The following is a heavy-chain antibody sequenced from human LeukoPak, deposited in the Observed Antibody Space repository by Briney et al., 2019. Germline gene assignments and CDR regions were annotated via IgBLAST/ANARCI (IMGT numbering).Heavy chain of an antibody. CDR1: GGSFSGYY. J-gene: IGHJ5*02. D-gene: IGHD2-2*01. CDR2: INHSGST. Sequence: SETLSLTCAVYGGSFSGYYWSWIRQPPGNGLEWIGEINHSGSTNYNPSLKSRVTISVDTSKNQFSLKLSSVTAADTAVYYCARGRRYCSSTSCYAGWFDPWGQGTLVTVPS. CDR3: ARGRRYCSSTSCYAGWFDP. V-gene: IGHV4-34*01.